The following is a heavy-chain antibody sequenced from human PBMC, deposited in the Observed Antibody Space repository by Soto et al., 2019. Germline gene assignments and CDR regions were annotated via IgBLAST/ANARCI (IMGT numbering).Heavy chain of an antibody. CDR2: IIPILGIA. V-gene: IGHV1-69*02. CDR3: ARGGVGATDY. Sequence: QVQLVQSGAEVKKPGSSVKVSCKASGGTFSSYTISWVRQAPGQGLEWMGRIIPILGIANYAQKFQGRVTITADKSTGTAYMGLSSLRSEDTAVYYCARGGVGATDYWGQGTLVTVSS. J-gene: IGHJ4*02. D-gene: IGHD1-26*01. CDR1: GGTFSSYT.